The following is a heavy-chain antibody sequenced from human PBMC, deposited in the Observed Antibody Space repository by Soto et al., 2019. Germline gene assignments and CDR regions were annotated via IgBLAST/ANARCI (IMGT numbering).Heavy chain of an antibody. CDR2: ISAYNGNT. V-gene: IGHV1-18*01. J-gene: IGHJ6*02. CDR3: ARDRPLYDSSGYYDLNPRMDV. Sequence: QVQLVQSGAEVKKPGASVKVSCKASGYTFTSYGISWVRQAPGQGLEWMGWISAYNGNTNYAQKLQGRVTMTTDTTTSTANMELRSLRSDATAVYYYARDRPLYDSSGYYDLNPRMDVWSQGSTVTVSS. CDR1: GYTFTSYG. D-gene: IGHD3-22*01.